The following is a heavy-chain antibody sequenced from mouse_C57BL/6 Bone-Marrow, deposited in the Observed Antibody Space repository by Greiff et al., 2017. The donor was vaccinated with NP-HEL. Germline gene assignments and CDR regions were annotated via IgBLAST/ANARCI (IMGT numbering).Heavy chain of an antibody. CDR3: AREGTYYYGSSWFAY. V-gene: IGHV1-78*01. CDR1: GYTFTDHT. D-gene: IGHD1-1*01. J-gene: IGHJ3*01. CDR2: IYPRDGST. Sequence: QVQLQQSDAELVKPGASVKISCKVSGYTFTDHTIHWMKQRPEQGLEWIGYIYPRDGSTKYNEKFKGKATLTADKSSSTAYMQLNSLTSEDSAVYFCAREGTYYYGSSWFAYWGQGTLVTVSA.